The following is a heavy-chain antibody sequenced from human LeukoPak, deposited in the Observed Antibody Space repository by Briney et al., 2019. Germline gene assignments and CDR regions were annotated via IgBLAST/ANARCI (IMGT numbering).Heavy chain of an antibody. D-gene: IGHD3-10*01. CDR1: GFTFSDYY. V-gene: IGHV3-11*06. CDR3: VRDHYYGSGSQNWFDP. Sequence: GGSLRLSCAASGFTFSDYYMSWIRQAPGKGLEWVSYISSSSSYTNYADSVKGRFTISRDNAKNSLYLQMNSLRAEDTAVYYCVRDHYYGSGSQNWFDPWGQGTLVTVSS. CDR2: ISSSSSYT. J-gene: IGHJ5*02.